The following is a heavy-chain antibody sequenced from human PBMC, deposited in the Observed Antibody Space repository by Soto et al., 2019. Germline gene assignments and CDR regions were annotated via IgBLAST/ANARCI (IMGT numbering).Heavy chain of an antibody. J-gene: IGHJ6*01. Sequence: ASVKVSCKASGYTFTSYGISWVRKAPGQGLEWMGWISAYNGNTNYAQKLQGRVTMTTDTSTSTAYMELRSLRSDDTAVYYCARVPAGPGCYVMGWGQGASGIVSS. CDR1: GYTFTSYG. D-gene: IGHD2-15*01. CDR2: ISAYNGNT. CDR3: ARVPAGPGCYVMG. V-gene: IGHV1-18*01.